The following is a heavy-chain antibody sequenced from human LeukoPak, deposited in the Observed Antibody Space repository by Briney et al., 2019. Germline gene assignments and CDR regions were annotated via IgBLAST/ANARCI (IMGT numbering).Heavy chain of an antibody. Sequence: SETLSLTCTVSGGSISSSSYYWGWIRQPPGKGLEWIGSIYYSGSTYYNPSLKSRVTISVDTSKNQFSLKLSSVTAADTAVYYCARDSFGSGAAARADYRGQGTLVTVSS. D-gene: IGHD6-13*01. V-gene: IGHV4-39*07. J-gene: IGHJ4*02. CDR1: GGSISSSSYY. CDR3: ARDSFGSGAAARADY. CDR2: IYYSGST.